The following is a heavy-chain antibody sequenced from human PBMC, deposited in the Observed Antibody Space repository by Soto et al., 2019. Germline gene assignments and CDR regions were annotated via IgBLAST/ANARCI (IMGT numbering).Heavy chain of an antibody. Sequence: GGSLRLSCAASGFTFSSYTMNWVRQAPGKGLEWVSSISSSSSYIYYADSVKGRFTISRDNAKNSLYLQMNSLRAEDTAVYYCAKEGCSGGSCYARGFDYWGQGTLVTVSS. J-gene: IGHJ4*02. CDR2: ISSSSSYI. CDR1: GFTFSSYT. D-gene: IGHD2-15*01. V-gene: IGHV3-21*04. CDR3: AKEGCSGGSCYARGFDY.